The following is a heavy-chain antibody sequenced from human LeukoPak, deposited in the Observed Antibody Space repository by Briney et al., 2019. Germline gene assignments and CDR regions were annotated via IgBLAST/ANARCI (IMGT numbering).Heavy chain of an antibody. CDR1: GFTFSSYG. CDR2: ISGSGGST. V-gene: IGHV3-23*01. Sequence: GGSLRLSCAASGFTFSSYGMSWVRQAPGKGLEWVSAISGSGGSTYYADSVKGRFTISRDDSENTLSLQMNSLRVEDTAIYYCARDLAWGAFDYWGQGTLVTVSS. J-gene: IGHJ4*02. CDR3: ARDLAWGAFDY. D-gene: IGHD7-27*01.